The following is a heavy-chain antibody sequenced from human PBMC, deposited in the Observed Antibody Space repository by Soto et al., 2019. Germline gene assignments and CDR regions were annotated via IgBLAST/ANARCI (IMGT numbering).Heavy chain of an antibody. V-gene: IGHV4-30-2*01. J-gene: IGHJ6*02. CDR2: SYHSGYT. CDR1: GGSISSGGYS. CDR3: ARALYGDYGYGMDV. Sequence: QLQLQESGSGLVKPSQTLSLTCAVSGGSISSGGYSWSWNRQPPGKGLEWFGYSYHSGYTYSNPSLKSRVTIPVDRSKNQFSLKLSSVTAADTAVYYCARALYGDYGYGMDVWGQGTTVTVSS. D-gene: IGHD4-17*01.